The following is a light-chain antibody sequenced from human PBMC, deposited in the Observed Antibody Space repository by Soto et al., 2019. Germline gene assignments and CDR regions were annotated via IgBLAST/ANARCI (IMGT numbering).Light chain of an antibody. CDR3: CSYAGSYSYV. J-gene: IGLJ1*01. Sequence: ALTQPRSVSGSPGQSVTISCTGTSSDVGGYNFVSWYQQHPGKAPKLMIYDVSKRPSGVPDRFSGSKSGNTASLTISGLQAEDETDYYCCSYAGSYSYVFGTGTKVTVL. CDR2: DVS. V-gene: IGLV2-11*01. CDR1: SSDVGGYNF.